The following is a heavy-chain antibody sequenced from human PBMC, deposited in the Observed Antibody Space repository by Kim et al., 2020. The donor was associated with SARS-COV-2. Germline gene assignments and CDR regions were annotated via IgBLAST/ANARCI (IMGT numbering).Heavy chain of an antibody. J-gene: IGHJ6*03. V-gene: IGHV4-34*01. Sequence: SETLSLTCAVYGGSFSGYYWSWIRQPPGKGLEWIGEINHSGSTNYNPSLKSRVTISVDTSKNQFSLKLSSVTAADTAVYYCAKIPRRAGLNQYMDVWGKGTTVTVSS. CDR2: INHSGST. D-gene: IGHD2-2*01. CDR1: GGSFSGYY. CDR3: AKIPRRAGLNQYMDV.